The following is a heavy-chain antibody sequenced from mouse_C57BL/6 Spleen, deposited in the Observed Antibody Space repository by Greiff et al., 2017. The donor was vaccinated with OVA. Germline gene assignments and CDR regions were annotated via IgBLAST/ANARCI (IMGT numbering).Heavy chain of an antibody. CDR1: GYSFTDYN. CDR3: AIITTVVPLDY. J-gene: IGHJ2*01. Sequence: EVKLQESGPELVKPGASVKISCKASGYSFTDYNMNWVKQSNGKSLEWIGVINPNYGTTSYNQKFKGKSTLTVDQSSSTAYMQLNSLTSEDSAVYYCAIITTVVPLDYWGQGTTLTVSS. D-gene: IGHD1-1*01. CDR2: INPNYGTT. V-gene: IGHV1-39*01.